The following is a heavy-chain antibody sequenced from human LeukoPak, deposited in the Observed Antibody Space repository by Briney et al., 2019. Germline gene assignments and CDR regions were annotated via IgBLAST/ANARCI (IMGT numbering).Heavy chain of an antibody. CDR3: ARAGGYSFGYEDYFDY. V-gene: IGHV3-48*03. CDR2: ISSSGSSI. Sequence: GGSLRLSCAASGFTFSSYEMNWVRQAPGKGLEWVSYISSSGSSIYYADSVKGRFTISRDNAKNSLSLQMNSLRAEDTAVYYCARAGGYSFGYEDYFDYWGQGTLVTVSS. J-gene: IGHJ4*02. CDR1: GFTFSSYE. D-gene: IGHD5-18*01.